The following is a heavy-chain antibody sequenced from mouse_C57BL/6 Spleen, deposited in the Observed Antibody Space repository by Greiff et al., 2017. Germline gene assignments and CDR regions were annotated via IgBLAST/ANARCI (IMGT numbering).Heavy chain of an antibody. CDR2: ISDGGSYT. CDR3: ARENSGYFDY. D-gene: IGHD3-1*01. CDR1: GFTFSSYA. V-gene: IGHV5-4*01. J-gene: IGHJ2*01. Sequence: EVKLVESGGGLVKPGGSLKLSCAASGFTFSSYAMSWVRQTPEKRLEWVATISDGGSYTYYPDNVKGRFTIYRDNAKNNLYLQMSHLKSEGTAMYYCARENSGYFDYWGQGTTLTVAS.